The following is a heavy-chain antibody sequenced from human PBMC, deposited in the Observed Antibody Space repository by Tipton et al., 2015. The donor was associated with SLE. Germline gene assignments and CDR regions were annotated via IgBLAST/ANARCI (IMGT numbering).Heavy chain of an antibody. CDR1: GGSISSSSYY. J-gene: IGHJ4*02. CDR2: IYYSGST. CDR3: ANGGGQVDPFDY. D-gene: IGHD1-26*01. V-gene: IGHV4-39*07. Sequence: TLFLTCTVSGGSISSSSYYWGWIRQPPGKGLEWIGSIYYSGSTYYNPSLKSRVTISVDTSKNQFSLKLSSVTAADTAVYYCANGGGQVDPFDYWGQGTLVTVSS.